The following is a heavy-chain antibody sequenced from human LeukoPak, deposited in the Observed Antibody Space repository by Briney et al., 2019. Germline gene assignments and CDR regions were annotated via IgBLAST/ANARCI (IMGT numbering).Heavy chain of an antibody. D-gene: IGHD3-22*01. Sequence: GGSLRLSCAASGFTFSSYAMSWVRQAPGKGLEWVSAISGSGGSTYYADSVKGRFTISRDNSKNTLYLQMNSLRAEDTAVYYCARLVVGNGYTPWGQGTLVTVSS. V-gene: IGHV3-23*01. CDR3: ARLVVGNGYTP. CDR1: GFTFSSYA. CDR2: ISGSGGST. J-gene: IGHJ4*02.